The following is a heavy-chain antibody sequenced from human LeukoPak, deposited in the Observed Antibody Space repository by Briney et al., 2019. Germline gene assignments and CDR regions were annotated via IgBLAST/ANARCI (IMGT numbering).Heavy chain of an antibody. Sequence: SVKVSCKASGGTSSSYAISWVRQAPGQGLEWMGGIIPIFGTANYAQKFQGRVTITADESTSTAYMELSSLRSEDTAVYYCARDVGFVPVYGMDVWGQGTTVTVSS. V-gene: IGHV1-69*13. J-gene: IGHJ6*02. CDR3: ARDVGFVPVYGMDV. CDR2: IIPIFGTA. D-gene: IGHD1-26*01. CDR1: GGTSSSYA.